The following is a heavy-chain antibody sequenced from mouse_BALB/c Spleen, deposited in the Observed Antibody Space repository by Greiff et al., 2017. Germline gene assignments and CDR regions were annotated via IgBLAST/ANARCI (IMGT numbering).Heavy chain of an antibody. Sequence: EVQLQQSGPGLVKPSQSLSLTCTVTGYSITSDYAWNWIRQFPGNKLEWMGYISYSGSTSYNPSLKSRISITRDTSKNQFFLQLNSVTTEDTATYYCARETVVDGAMDYWGQGTSVTVSS. V-gene: IGHV3-2*02. D-gene: IGHD1-1*01. CDR2: ISYSGST. J-gene: IGHJ4*01. CDR1: GYSITSDYA. CDR3: ARETVVDGAMDY.